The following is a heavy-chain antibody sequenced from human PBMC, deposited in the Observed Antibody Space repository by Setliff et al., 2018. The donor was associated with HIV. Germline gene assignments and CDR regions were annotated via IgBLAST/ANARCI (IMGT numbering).Heavy chain of an antibody. Sequence: SVKVSCKTSGGSFNTYSISWVRQAPGQGLEWMGGIITILGGVTKYAQKFQGRVTITADESTNTAYMELSSLSSEDTAVYYCAGPRGDEAFDIWGQGTMVTVS. CDR2: IITILGGVT. CDR3: AGPRGDEAFDI. V-gene: IGHV1-69*10. J-gene: IGHJ3*02. CDR1: GGSFNTYS. D-gene: IGHD3-10*01.